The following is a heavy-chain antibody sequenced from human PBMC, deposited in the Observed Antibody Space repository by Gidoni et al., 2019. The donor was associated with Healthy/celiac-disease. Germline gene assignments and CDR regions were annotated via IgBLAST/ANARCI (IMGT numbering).Heavy chain of an antibody. CDR1: GFTFSSYW. Sequence: EVQLVESGGGLVQPGGSRRLSCAASGFTFSSYWMSWVSQAPGKGLEWVANIKQDGSEKYYVDSVKGRFTISRDNAKNSLYLQMNSLRAEDTAVYYCASSITIFVAFDIWGQGTMVTVSS. CDR3: ASSITIFVAFDI. CDR2: IKQDGSEK. V-gene: IGHV3-7*03. J-gene: IGHJ3*02. D-gene: IGHD3-3*01.